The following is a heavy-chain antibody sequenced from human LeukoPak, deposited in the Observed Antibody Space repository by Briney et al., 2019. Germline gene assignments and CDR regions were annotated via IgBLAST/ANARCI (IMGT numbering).Heavy chain of an antibody. V-gene: IGHV1-69*10. CDR3: ARGPWDCSSTSCFLFDY. CDR1: GGTFSSYA. J-gene: IGHJ4*02. D-gene: IGHD2-2*01. CDR2: IIPILGTA. Sequence: SVKVSCKASGGTFSSYAISWVRQAPGQGLEWMGGIIPILGTANYAQKFQGRVTITADKSTSTAYMELSSLGSEDTAVYYCARGPWDCSSTSCFLFDYWGQGTLVTVSS.